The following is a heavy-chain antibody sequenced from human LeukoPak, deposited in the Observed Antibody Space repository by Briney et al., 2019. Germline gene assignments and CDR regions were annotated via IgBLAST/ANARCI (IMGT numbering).Heavy chain of an antibody. Sequence: GGSLRLSCAASGFTFSSYGMSWVRQAPGKGLEWVSAISGSGGSTYYADSVKGRFTISRDNSKNTLYLQMNSLRAEDTAVYYCAKDPPLLWFGELGGYYFDYWGQGTLVTVSS. V-gene: IGHV3-23*01. D-gene: IGHD3-10*01. CDR2: ISGSGGST. CDR1: GFTFSSYG. CDR3: AKDPPLLWFGELGGYYFDY. J-gene: IGHJ4*02.